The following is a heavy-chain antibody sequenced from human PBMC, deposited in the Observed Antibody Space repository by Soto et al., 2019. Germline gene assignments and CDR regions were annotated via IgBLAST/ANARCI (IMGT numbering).Heavy chain of an antibody. V-gene: IGHV3-23*01. D-gene: IGHD2-15*01. J-gene: IGHJ5*02. CDR1: GFAFSDYA. Sequence: EVQLLESGGGLVQPGGSLRLSCAASGFAFSDYAMAWVRQAPGKGLEWVSSIVGGGHATFYSDSVRGRFTVSRDNSKNSLYLQIASLRAEDTAMYYCAKGKSGRKIDWFDPWGQGSLVTVSS. CDR2: IVGGGHAT. CDR3: AKGKSGRKIDWFDP.